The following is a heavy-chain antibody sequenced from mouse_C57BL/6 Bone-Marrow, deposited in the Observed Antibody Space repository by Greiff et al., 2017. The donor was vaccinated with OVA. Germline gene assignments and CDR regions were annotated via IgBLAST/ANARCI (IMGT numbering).Heavy chain of an antibody. J-gene: IGHJ1*03. V-gene: IGHV1-81*01. Sequence: VQGVESGAELARPGASVKLSCKASGYTFTSYGISWVKQRTGQGLEWIGEIYPRSGNTSYNEKFTGKATLTADKSSSTAYMELRSLTSEDAAVYFCAREGGIYYYGSSYWYFDVWGTGTTVTVSS. CDR1: GYTFTSYG. CDR3: AREGGIYYYGSSYWYFDV. CDR2: IYPRSGNT. D-gene: IGHD1-1*01.